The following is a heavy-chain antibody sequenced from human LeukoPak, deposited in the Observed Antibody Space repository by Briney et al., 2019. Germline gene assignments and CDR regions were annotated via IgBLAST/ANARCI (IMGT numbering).Heavy chain of an antibody. J-gene: IGHJ4*02. D-gene: IGHD2-2*01. CDR3: ARWGVVPAASFDY. CDR1: GFTVSDNH. Sequence: GGSLRLSCAASGFTVSDNHMTRVRQAPGKGLVWVSVIYRDGSTYYEDSLKGRFTISRDNSRDMVYLQMNRLRAEDTAVYYCARWGVVPAASFDYWGQGTLVTVSS. V-gene: IGHV3-66*01. CDR2: IYRDGST.